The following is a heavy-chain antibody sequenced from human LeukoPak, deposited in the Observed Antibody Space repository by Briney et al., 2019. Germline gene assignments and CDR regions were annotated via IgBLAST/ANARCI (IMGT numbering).Heavy chain of an antibody. CDR3: ARVPTRYITIFGVVIIGWFDP. V-gene: IGHV1-69*13. J-gene: IGHJ5*02. D-gene: IGHD3-3*01. Sequence: SVKVSCKASGGTFSSYAISWVRQAPGQGLEWMGGIIPIFGTANYAQKFQGRVTITADESTSTAYMELSSLRSEDTAVYYCARVPTRYITIFGVVIIGWFDPWGQGTLVTVSS. CDR2: IIPIFGTA. CDR1: GGTFSSYA.